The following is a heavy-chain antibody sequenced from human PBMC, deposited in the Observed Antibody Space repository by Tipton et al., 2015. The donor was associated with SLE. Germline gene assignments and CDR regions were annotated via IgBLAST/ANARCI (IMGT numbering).Heavy chain of an antibody. CDR3: AKGGTSGALDI. CDR1: GFRFSNHA. Sequence: SLRLSCEASGFRFSNHAMSWVRQAPGQGLQWVSSVAISETTTYYADSVKGRFTIFRDDSKNTLYLQMNSLRDEDTALYYCAKGGTSGALDIWGQGTMVTVSS. J-gene: IGHJ3*02. V-gene: IGHV3-23*05. CDR2: VAISETTT. D-gene: IGHD3-16*01.